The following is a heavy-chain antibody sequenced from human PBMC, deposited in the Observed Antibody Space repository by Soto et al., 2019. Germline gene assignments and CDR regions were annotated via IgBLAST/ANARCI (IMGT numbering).Heavy chain of an antibody. Sequence: WGSLRLSCAASGFTFISYGIHFFRHAPGKWLEWVAVIWYDGSNKYYADSVKGRFTISRDNSKNTLYLQMNSLRAEDTAVYYCARGVHGYPYYFDYWGQGTLVTVSS. CDR2: IWYDGSNK. CDR3: ARGVHGYPYYFDY. V-gene: IGHV3-33*01. CDR1: GFTFISYG. D-gene: IGHD5-18*01. J-gene: IGHJ4*02.